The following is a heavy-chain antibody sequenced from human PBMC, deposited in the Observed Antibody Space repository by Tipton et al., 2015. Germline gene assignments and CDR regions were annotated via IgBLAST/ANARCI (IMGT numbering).Heavy chain of an antibody. V-gene: IGHV4-39*07. CDR2: ISYSGST. D-gene: IGHD2-15*01. CDR3: AGGAYCSGGSCRDWFDP. J-gene: IGHJ5*02. Sequence: TLSLTCTVSGGSISTNTYWGWIRQSPGKRLEWIGSISYSGSTDYNPSLESRVTISVDTSRDQFSLKLSSVTAADTAVYYCAGGAYCSGGSCRDWFDPWGRGTLVTVSS. CDR1: GGSISTNTY.